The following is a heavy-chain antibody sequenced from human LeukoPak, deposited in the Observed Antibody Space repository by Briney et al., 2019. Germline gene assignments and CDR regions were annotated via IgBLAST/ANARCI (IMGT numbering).Heavy chain of an antibody. V-gene: IGHV4-34*01. D-gene: IGHD2-21*02. Sequence: SETLSLTCTVSGGSISSYYWSWIRQPPGKGLEWIGEINHSGSTNYNPSLKSRVTISVDTSKNQFSLKLSSVTAADTAVYYCARGGHIVVVTAILRSYGMDVWGQGTTVTVS. CDR1: GGSISSYY. CDR3: ARGGHIVVVTAILRSYGMDV. J-gene: IGHJ6*02. CDR2: INHSGST.